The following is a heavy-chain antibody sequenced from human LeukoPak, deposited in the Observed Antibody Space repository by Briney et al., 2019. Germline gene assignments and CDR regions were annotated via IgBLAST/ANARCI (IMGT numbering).Heavy chain of an antibody. CDR3: ARPYYDPPSAMDV. D-gene: IGHD3-3*01. CDR1: GFTFSSHS. Sequence: GGPLRLSCAASGFTFSSHSMNWVRQAPGKGLEWVSYISSSSSTIYYADSVKGRFTISRDNAKNSLYLQMNSLRAEDTAVYYCARPYYDPPSAMDVWGKGTTVTVSS. CDR2: ISSSSSTI. J-gene: IGHJ6*03. V-gene: IGHV3-48*04.